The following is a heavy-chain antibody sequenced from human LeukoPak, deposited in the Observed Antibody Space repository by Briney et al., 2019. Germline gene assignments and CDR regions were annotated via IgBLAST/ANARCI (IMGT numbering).Heavy chain of an antibody. CDR3: AREVVLHGYMVRGVKSGLDV. J-gene: IGHJ6*02. V-gene: IGHV4-59*02. D-gene: IGHD3-10*01. CDR2: IYHNGST. CDR1: GGSVSSYY. Sequence: SETLSLTCTVSGGSVSSYYWSWIRQSPGRGLEWIGYIYHNGSTNYNPSLKSRVTMSVDTSKNQFSLKLTSLTAADSALYYCAREVVLHGYMVRGVKSGLDVWGQGTTVTVSS.